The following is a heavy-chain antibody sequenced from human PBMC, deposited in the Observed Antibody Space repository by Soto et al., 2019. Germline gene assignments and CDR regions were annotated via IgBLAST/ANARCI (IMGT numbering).Heavy chain of an antibody. D-gene: IGHD3-10*01. J-gene: IGHJ4*02. CDR2: VSGSGYSI. Sequence: GGSLRLSCAVSGFTFSSYAMSWVRQAPGKGLEWVSLVSGSGYSIYYADSVKGRFTISRDNSKNILHLQMSSLKVEDTAVYYCATLRGNYYSISGNSALDYWGQGTLVTVSS. V-gene: IGHV3-23*01. CDR1: GFTFSSYA. CDR3: ATLRGNYYSISGNSALDY.